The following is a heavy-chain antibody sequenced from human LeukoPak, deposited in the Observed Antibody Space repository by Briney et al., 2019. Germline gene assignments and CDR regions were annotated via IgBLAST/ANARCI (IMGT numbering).Heavy chain of an antibody. CDR2: INPSGGST. CDR3: ARDSGSYWFDP. D-gene: IGHD1-26*01. J-gene: IGHJ5*02. CDR1: GYTFTSYY. V-gene: IGHV1-46*01. Sequence: ASVKVSCKASGYTFTSYYMHWVRQAPGQGLEWMGIINPSGGSTSYAQKFQGRVTVTRDTSISTAYMELSRLRSDDTAVYYCARDSGSYWFDPWGQGTLVTVSS.